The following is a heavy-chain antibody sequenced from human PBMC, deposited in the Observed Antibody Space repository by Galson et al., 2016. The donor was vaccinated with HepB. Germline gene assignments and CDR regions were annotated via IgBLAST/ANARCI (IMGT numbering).Heavy chain of an antibody. V-gene: IGHV5-51*01. CDR3: AREGVVQLPGRGTSTYFYFGMDV. J-gene: IGHJ6*02. CDR2: FYPDDSEA. D-gene: IGHD1-1*01. Sequence: QSGAEVKKPGESLRISCSTSGYTFNNYWIAWVRQMPGKGLEWMGSFYPDDSEAGNTPSFNAQFTFPVHKSISPAFLQWTSLKASDTAIYYCAREGVVQLPGRGTSTYFYFGMDVWGQGTTVTVSS. CDR1: GYTFNNYW.